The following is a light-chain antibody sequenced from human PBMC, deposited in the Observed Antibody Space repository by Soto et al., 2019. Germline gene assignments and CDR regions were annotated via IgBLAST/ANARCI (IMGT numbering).Light chain of an antibody. CDR2: GHN. V-gene: IGLV1-40*01. J-gene: IGLJ3*02. CDR1: TSNVAINS. CDR3: QSYDSSLSGSGV. Sequence: QSVLTQPPSVSAAPGQSVTISCSGSTSNVAINSVSWYQQVPGTSPKLLISGHNNRPSGVPDRFFGSKSGTSASLTIIGLQAEDEADYYCQSYDSSLSGSGVFGGGTKVTVL.